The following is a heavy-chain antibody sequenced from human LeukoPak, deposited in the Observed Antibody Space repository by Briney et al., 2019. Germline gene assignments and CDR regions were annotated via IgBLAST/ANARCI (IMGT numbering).Heavy chain of an antibody. V-gene: IGHV4-59*08. CDR2: IYYSGST. Sequence: SETLSLTCTVSGGSISSYYWSWIRQPPGKGLEWIGYIYYSGSTNYNPSLKSRVTMSVDTSKNQFSLKLSSVTAADTTVYYCARHGDIVVVPAAIDYWGQGTLVTVSS. J-gene: IGHJ4*02. D-gene: IGHD2-2*01. CDR1: GGSISSYY. CDR3: ARHGDIVVVPAAIDY.